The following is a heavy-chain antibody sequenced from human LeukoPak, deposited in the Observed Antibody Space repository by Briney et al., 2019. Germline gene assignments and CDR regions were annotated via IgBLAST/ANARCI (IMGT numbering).Heavy chain of an antibody. J-gene: IGHJ4*02. Sequence: ASVKVSCKVSGYTLTELSMHWVRQAPGKGLEWMGGFDPEDGETIYAQKFQGRVTMTEDTSTDTAYMELSSLRSEDTAVYYCATGPAMGYTVTTRDYFDYWGQGTLVTVSS. V-gene: IGHV1-24*01. CDR1: GYTLTELS. D-gene: IGHD4-17*01. CDR2: FDPEDGET. CDR3: ATGPAMGYTVTTRDYFDY.